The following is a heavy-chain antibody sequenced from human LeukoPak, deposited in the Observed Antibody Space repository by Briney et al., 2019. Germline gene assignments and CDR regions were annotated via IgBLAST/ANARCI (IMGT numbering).Heavy chain of an antibody. CDR3: AKEGFDP. Sequence: PGGSLRLSCAASRFPFSNYPMHWVRQAPGKGLEWVAVISYDGSNKYYADSVKGRFTISRDNSKNTVYLQMNSLRADDTAVHYCAKEGFDPWGQGTLVTVSS. V-gene: IGHV3-30*04. CDR2: ISYDGSNK. J-gene: IGHJ5*02. CDR1: RFPFSNYP.